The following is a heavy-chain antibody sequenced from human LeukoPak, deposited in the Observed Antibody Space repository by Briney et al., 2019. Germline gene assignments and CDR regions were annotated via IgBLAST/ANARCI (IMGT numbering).Heavy chain of an antibody. V-gene: IGHV4-59*08. D-gene: IGHD3-10*01. CDR2: IYYSGST. J-gene: IGHJ5*02. Sequence: SETLSLTCTVSGGSISSYYWSWIRQPPGKGLEWIGYIYYSGSTNYNPSLKSRVTISVDTSKNQFSLKLSSVTAADTAVYYCARHYYGPGSYLLDPWGQGTLVTVSS. CDR1: GGSISSYY. CDR3: ARHYYGPGSYLLDP.